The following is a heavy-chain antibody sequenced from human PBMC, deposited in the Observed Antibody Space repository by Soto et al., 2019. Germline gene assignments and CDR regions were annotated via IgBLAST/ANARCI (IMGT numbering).Heavy chain of an antibody. CDR3: STSYGSGYRAFDF. V-gene: IGHV1-69*04. CDR2: VNPILSMS. CDR1: GDTFNFYS. D-gene: IGHD3-10*01. J-gene: IGHJ4*02. Sequence: QVQLVQSGAEVKRPGSSVKVSCKASGDTFNFYSINWVRQAPGLGLEWMGRVNPILSMSNYAQRFQGRVTRTADKSTSTAYMYLSGLRSDDTAIYYCSTSYGSGYRAFDFWGQGALVTVSS.